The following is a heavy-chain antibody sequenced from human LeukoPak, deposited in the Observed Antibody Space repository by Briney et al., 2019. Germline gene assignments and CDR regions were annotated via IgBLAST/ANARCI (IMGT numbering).Heavy chain of an antibody. CDR2: MKSKSDGGTT. J-gene: IGHJ6*03. CDR1: GVTFNNAW. Sequence: PGGSLRLSCVASGVTFNNAWMSWVRQAPGKGLEWVGHMKSKSDGGTTDYAAPVKGRFTISRDDSKNTVYLQMNSLKTEDTAVYYCTTLSPDASGYYYYYMDVWGKGTTVTVSS. CDR3: TTLSPDASGYYYYYMDV. V-gene: IGHV3-15*01. D-gene: IGHD1-14*01.